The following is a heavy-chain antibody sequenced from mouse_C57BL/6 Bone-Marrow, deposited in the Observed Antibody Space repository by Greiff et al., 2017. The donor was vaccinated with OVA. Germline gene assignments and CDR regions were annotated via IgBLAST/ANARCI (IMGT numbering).Heavy chain of an antibody. CDR1: GYTFTSYG. V-gene: IGHV1-81*01. D-gene: IGHD1-1*01. CDR3: AREDYDYGSRCWYFDD. J-gene: IGHJ1*03. CDR2: IYPRSGNT. Sequence: HVQLQQSGAELARPGASVKLSCKASGYTFTSYGISWVKQRTGQGLEWIGEIYPRSGNTYYNEKFKGKATLTADKSSRTAYMELRSLTSEDSAVYFCAREDYDYGSRCWYFDDWGTGTTVTVSS.